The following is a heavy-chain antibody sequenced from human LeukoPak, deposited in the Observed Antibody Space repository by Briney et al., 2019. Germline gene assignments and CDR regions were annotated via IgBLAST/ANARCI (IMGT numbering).Heavy chain of an antibody. Sequence: PSQTLSLTCTASGGSISSGDYYWSWIRQPPGKGLEWIGYIYYSGSTYYNPSLKSRVTISVDTSKNQFSLKLSSVTAADTAVYYCARDLAYYDFWSGYTYYYGMDVWGQGTTVTVSS. CDR1: GGSISSGDYY. V-gene: IGHV4-30-4*01. D-gene: IGHD3-3*01. CDR2: IYYSGST. J-gene: IGHJ6*02. CDR3: ARDLAYYDFWSGYTYYYGMDV.